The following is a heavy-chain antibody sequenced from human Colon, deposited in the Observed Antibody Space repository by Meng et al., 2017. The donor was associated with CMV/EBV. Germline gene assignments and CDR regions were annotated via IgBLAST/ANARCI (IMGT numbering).Heavy chain of an antibody. V-gene: IGHV3-21*01. Sequence: GGSLRLSCAASTFIFPYYPMKWVRHVPGRGLEWVSSISSSSSYIYYADSVKGRFTISRDNAKNSLYLQMNSLRAEDTAVYYCARDARGSYYFDYWGQGTLVTVSS. D-gene: IGHD1-26*01. J-gene: IGHJ4*02. CDR1: TFIFPYYP. CDR3: ARDARGSYYFDY. CDR2: ISSSSSYI.